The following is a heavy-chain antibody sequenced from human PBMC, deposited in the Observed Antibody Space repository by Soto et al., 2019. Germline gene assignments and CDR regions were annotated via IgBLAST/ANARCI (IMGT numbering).Heavy chain of an antibody. D-gene: IGHD6-19*01. V-gene: IGHV4-39*07. Sequence: SETLSLTCTVSGGSIASSPYYWGWIRQSPGKGLEWIGSIYYSGSTHYNPSLKSRVTISVDTSKNQFSLKLSSVTAADTAVYYCARGIEGWYQGRYYYGMDVWGQGTTVTVSS. J-gene: IGHJ6*02. CDR1: GGSIASSPYY. CDR2: IYYSGST. CDR3: ARGIEGWYQGRYYYGMDV.